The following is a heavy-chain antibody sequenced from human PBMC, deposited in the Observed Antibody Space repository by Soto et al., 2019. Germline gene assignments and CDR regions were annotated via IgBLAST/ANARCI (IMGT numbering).Heavy chain of an antibody. CDR1: GGSISSGGYY. Sequence: PSETLSLTCTVSGGSISSGGYYWSWIRQHPGKGLEWIGYIYYSGSTYYNPSLKSRVTISVDTSKNQFSLKLSSVTAADTAVYYCAREIAVVAATTYYYYGMDVWGQGTTVTVS. D-gene: IGHD2-15*01. J-gene: IGHJ6*02. V-gene: IGHV4-31*03. CDR3: AREIAVVAATTYYYYGMDV. CDR2: IYYSGST.